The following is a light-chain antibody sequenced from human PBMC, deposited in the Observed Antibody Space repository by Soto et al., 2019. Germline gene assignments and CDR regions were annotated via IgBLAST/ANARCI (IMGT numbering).Light chain of an antibody. CDR3: QKYNSAPHT. CDR1: QSINTW. J-gene: IGKJ5*01. Sequence: DIQMTQSPSTLSASVGDRVTVTCRASQSINTWLAWYQQKPGKAPKLLIYDASSLQSGVPSRFTGRGSGTEFTLTISSLQPEDVATYYCQKYNSAPHTFGQGTRLE. CDR2: DAS. V-gene: IGKV1-5*01.